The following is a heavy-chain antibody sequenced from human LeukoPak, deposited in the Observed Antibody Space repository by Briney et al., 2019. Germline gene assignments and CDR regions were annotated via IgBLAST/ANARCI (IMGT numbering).Heavy chain of an antibody. V-gene: IGHV1-18*01. CDR3: ARVRGYSYGYGLSIY. J-gene: IGHJ4*02. CDR2: ISAYNGNT. CDR1: GYTFTSYG. Sequence: ASVKVSCTASGYTFTSYGISWVRQAPGQGLEWMGWISAYNGNTNYAQKLQGRVTMTTDTSTSTAYMELRSLRSDDTAVYYCARVRGYSYGYGLSIYWGQGTLVTVSS. D-gene: IGHD5-18*01.